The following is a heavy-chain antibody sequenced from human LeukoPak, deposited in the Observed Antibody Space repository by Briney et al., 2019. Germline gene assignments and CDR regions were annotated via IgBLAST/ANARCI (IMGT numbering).Heavy chain of an antibody. CDR1: GYTLTELS. J-gene: IGHJ4*02. V-gene: IGHV1-24*01. CDR2: FDPEDGET. CDR3: ATSIAAHLGYDLDY. D-gene: IGHD6-13*01. Sequence: ASVRVSCKVSGYTLTELSMHWVRQARGKGLEWMGGFDPEDGETIYAQKVQGRVTMTEDTSTDTAYMELSSLRSEDTAVYYCATSIAAHLGYDLDYWGQGTLVTVSS.